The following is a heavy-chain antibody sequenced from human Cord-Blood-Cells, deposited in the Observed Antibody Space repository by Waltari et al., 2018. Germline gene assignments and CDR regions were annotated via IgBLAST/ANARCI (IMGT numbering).Heavy chain of an antibody. J-gene: IGHJ4*02. CDR2: ISYDGSNK. V-gene: IGHV3-30*04. Sequence: QVQLVESGGGVVQPGRSLRLSCAASGFPFSSYAMHWVRQAPGKGLGWVAVISYDGSNKYYADSVKGRFTISRDNSKNTLYLQMNSLRAEDTAVYYCARAAAAGFDYWGQGTLVTVSS. CDR3: ARAAAAGFDY. CDR1: GFPFSSYA. D-gene: IGHD6-13*01.